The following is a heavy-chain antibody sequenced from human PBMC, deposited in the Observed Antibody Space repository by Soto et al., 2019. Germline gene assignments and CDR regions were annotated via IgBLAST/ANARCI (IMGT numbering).Heavy chain of an antibody. Sequence: QLQLQESGPGLVKPSETLSLTCTVSGGSISSSSYYWGWIRQPPGKGLEWIGSIYYSGSTYYNPSLKSRVTISVDTFKNQFSLKLSSVTAADTAVYYCASLYGYYYYGMDVWGQGTTVTVSS. D-gene: IGHD3-16*01. CDR2: IYYSGST. CDR3: ASLYGYYYYGMDV. V-gene: IGHV4-39*01. CDR1: GGSISSSSYY. J-gene: IGHJ6*02.